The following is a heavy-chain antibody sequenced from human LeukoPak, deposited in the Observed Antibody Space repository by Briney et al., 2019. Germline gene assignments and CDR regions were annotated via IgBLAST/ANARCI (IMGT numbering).Heavy chain of an antibody. CDR2: IYYSGST. CDR3: ARVTGYVIEDYFDY. D-gene: IGHD3-22*01. CDR1: GGSISSYY. V-gene: IGHV4-59*01. J-gene: IGHJ4*02. Sequence: SETPSLTCTVSGGSISSYYWSWIRQPPGKGLEWIGYIYYSGSTNYNPSLKGRVTISVDTSKNQFSLKLRSVTAADTAVYYCARVTGYVIEDYFDYWGQGTLVTVSS.